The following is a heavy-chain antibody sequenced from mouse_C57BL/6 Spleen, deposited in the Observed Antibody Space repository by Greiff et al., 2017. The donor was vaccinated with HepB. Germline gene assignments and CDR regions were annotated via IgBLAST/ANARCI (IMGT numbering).Heavy chain of an antibody. V-gene: IGHV1-52*01. CDR1: GYTFTSYW. D-gene: IGHD1-1*01. J-gene: IGHJ2*01. CDR2: IDPSDSET. Sequence: QVQLQQPGAELVRPGSSVKLSCKASGYTFTSYWMHWVKPRPIQGLEWIGNIDPSDSETHYNQKFKDKATLTVDKSSSTAYMQLSSLTSEDSAVSYVERSLKYCGSSLDYWGQGTPLTVSS. CDR3: ERSLKYCGSSLDY.